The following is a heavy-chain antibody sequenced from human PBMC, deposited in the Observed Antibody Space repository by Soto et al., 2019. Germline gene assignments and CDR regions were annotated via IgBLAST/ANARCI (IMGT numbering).Heavy chain of an antibody. CDR2: INWNSGSI. CDR3: VKDESINWYSGHFRH. D-gene: IGHD6-13*01. V-gene: IGHV3-9*01. J-gene: IGHJ1*01. CDR1: GFTFDDYA. Sequence: GGSLRLSCAASGFTFDDYAMYWVRQVPGKGLEWVSGINWNSGSIGYGDSVKGRFAISRDNAKNSLHLQMNSLSAEDTAFYYCVKDESINWYSGHFRHWGQGTLVTVSS.